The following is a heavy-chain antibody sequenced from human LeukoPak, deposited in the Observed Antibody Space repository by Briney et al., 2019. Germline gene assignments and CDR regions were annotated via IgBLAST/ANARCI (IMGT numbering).Heavy chain of an antibody. CDR1: GFTFNNYA. J-gene: IGHJ3*02. Sequence: GGSLRLSCAASGFTFNNYAMTWVRQAPGKGLEWVSGISGSGGSTFYVDSVKGRFTISRDNSKNTLYMQINSLRAEDAAVYYCAKNSGWYWYDAFDIWGQGTMVTVSS. CDR3: AKNSGWYWYDAFDI. CDR2: ISGSGGST. V-gene: IGHV3-23*01. D-gene: IGHD6-19*01.